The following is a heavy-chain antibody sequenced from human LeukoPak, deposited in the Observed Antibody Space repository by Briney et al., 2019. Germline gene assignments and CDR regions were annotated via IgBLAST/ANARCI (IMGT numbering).Heavy chain of an antibody. CDR3: ARDYSSGWYAFDY. J-gene: IGHJ4*02. Sequence: ISAYNGNTNYAQKLQGRVTMTTDTSTSTAYMELRSLRSDDTAFYYCARDYSSGWYAFDYWGQGTLVTVSS. V-gene: IGHV1-18*01. D-gene: IGHD6-19*01. CDR2: ISAYNGNT.